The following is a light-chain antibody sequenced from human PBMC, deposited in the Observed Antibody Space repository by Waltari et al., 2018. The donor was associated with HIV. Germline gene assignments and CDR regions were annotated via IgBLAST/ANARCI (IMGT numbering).Light chain of an antibody. CDR1: QSVGRY. J-gene: IGKJ2*01. V-gene: IGKV3-11*01. CDR3: QHRSNWPLYT. Sequence: IVLTQSPATLSLSSGERATLSCRASQSVGRYLAWYQQKPGQSPRLLIYDTSNRATGIPARFSGSGSGTDFTLTISSLEPEDFAVYYCQHRSNWPLYTFGQGTNLEIK. CDR2: DTS.